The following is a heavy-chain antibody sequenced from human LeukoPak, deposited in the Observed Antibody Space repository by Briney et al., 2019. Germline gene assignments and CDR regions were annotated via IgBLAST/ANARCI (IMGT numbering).Heavy chain of an antibody. CDR3: ARDCAMVRGVTTPVCGMDV. CDR1: GYSISSGYY. CDR2: IYHSGSN. J-gene: IGHJ6*04. D-gene: IGHD3-10*01. V-gene: IGHV4-38-2*02. Sequence: SETLSLTCAVSGYSISSGYYWGWIRQPPGKGLEWMGRIYHSGSNYYNPSLKSRVTISVDTSKNQFSLKLSSVTAADTAVYYCARDCAMVRGVTTPVCGMDVWGKGTTVTVSS.